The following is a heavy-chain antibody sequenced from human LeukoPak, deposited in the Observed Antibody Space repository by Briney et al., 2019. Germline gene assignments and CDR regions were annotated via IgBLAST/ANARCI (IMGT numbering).Heavy chain of an antibody. CDR2: IIPIFGTA. CDR3: ASRKAAAPPEDYYYYMDV. CDR1: GGTFSSYA. D-gene: IGHD2-2*01. J-gene: IGHJ6*03. Sequence: SVKVSCKASGGTFSSYAISWVRQAPGQGLEWMGGIIPIFGTANYAQKFQGRVTITADEPTSTACMELSSLRSEDTAVYYCASRKAAAPPEDYYYYMDVWGKGTTVTISS. V-gene: IGHV1-69*13.